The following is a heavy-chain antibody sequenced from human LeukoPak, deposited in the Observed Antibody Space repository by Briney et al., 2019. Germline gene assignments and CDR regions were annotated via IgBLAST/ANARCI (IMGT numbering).Heavy chain of an antibody. CDR2: IWYDGSNK. CDR1: GFTFSSYG. D-gene: IGHD5-24*01. V-gene: IGHV3-33*01. CDR3: ARGDGYNDAEYLQH. J-gene: IGHJ1*01. Sequence: GGSLRLSCAASGFTFSSYGMHWVRQAPGKGLEWVAVIWYDGSNKYYGDSVKGRFTISRDNSKKTLYLQMNSLRVEDTAVYYCARGDGYNDAEYLQHWGQGTLVTAS.